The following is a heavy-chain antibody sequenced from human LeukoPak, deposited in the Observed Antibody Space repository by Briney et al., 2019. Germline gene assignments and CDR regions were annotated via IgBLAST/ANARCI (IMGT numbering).Heavy chain of an antibody. CDR2: IRRRAYGGAA. J-gene: IGHJ4*02. CDR3: SRNGLVDFDY. CDR1: GFAFDDFA. Sequence: GGSLRLSCTTSGFAFDDFAMSWVRQPAGKGLEWVGFIRRRAYGGAAEYAASVKGRFIISRDDSKGIAYLQMNSLKTEDTAAYYCSRNGLVDFDYWGQGSRVIVSP. V-gene: IGHV3-49*04.